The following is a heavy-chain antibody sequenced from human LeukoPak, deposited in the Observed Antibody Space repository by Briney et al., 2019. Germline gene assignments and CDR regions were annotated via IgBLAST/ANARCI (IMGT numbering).Heavy chain of an antibody. J-gene: IGHJ4*02. CDR2: IRSKAYGGTT. Sequence: GGSLRLSCATSGFTFSNAWMNWVRQAPGKGLEWVGFIRSKAYGGTTEYAASVRGRFTISRDDSKSIAYLQMNSLKTEDTAVYYCTSTQGTFDYWGQGTLVTVSS. D-gene: IGHD1-1*01. V-gene: IGHV3-49*04. CDR3: TSTQGTFDY. CDR1: GFTFSNAW.